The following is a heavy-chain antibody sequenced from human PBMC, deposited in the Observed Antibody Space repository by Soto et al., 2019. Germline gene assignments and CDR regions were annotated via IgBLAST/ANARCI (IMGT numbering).Heavy chain of an antibody. Sequence: PRVTLRLSCAASEFTFSRYSMHWVRQSPGKGLEYVSAISSNGGSTYYANSVKGRFTISRDNSKNTLYLQMGSLRAEDMAVYYCARGPGGVLFSCCRYYYYFMSVRGRGSTVIGSS. CDR2: ISSNGGST. D-gene: IGHD2-15*01. J-gene: IGHJ6*03. CDR3: ARGPGGVLFSCCRYYYYFMSV. CDR1: EFTFSRYS. V-gene: IGHV3-64*01.